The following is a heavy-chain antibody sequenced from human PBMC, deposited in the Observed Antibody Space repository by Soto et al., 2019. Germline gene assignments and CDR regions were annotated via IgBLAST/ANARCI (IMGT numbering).Heavy chain of an antibody. V-gene: IGHV3-21*01. CDR2: ISSGSEYI. J-gene: IGHJ4*02. CDR1: GFTFSATG. Sequence: GGSLRLSCSASGFTFSATGMNWVRQAPGKGPEWVSSISSGSEYIFYVDSVKGRFTMSRDNAKNSLYLQMNNLRADDTAFYYCARDLNHGYFDSWGQGALVTVSS. CDR3: ARDLNHGYFDS.